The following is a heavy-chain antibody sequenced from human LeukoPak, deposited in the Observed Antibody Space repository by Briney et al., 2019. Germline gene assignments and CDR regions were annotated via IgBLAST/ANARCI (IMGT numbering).Heavy chain of an antibody. Sequence: ASVKVSCKASGYTFTGYFMHWVRQAPGQGLEWMGRINLNSGGTYYAQNFQGRVTMTRDTSTSTAYVELSRLTSDDTAVYYCARDLSSTSNWEFDYWGQGTLVTVSS. CDR1: GYTFTGYF. J-gene: IGHJ4*02. CDR2: INLNSGGT. D-gene: IGHD1-26*01. CDR3: ARDLSSTSNWEFDY. V-gene: IGHV1-2*06.